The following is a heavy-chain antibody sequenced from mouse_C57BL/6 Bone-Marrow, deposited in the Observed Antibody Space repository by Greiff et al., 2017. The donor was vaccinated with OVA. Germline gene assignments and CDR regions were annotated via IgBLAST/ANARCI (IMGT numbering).Heavy chain of an antibody. CDR1: GYAFSSSW. J-gene: IGHJ2*01. V-gene: IGHV1-82*01. Sequence: QVQLKQSGPELVKPGASVKISCKASGYAFSSSWMNWVKQRPGKGLEWIGRIYPGDGDTNYNGKFKGKATLTADKSSSTAYMQLSSLTSEDSAVYFCAGITTVVARRYFDYWGQGTTLTVSS. CDR3: AGITTVVARRYFDY. D-gene: IGHD1-1*01. CDR2: IYPGDGDT.